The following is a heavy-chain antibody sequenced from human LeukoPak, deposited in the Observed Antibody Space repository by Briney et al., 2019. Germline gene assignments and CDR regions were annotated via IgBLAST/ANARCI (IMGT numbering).Heavy chain of an antibody. CDR1: GYTFTTYW. CDR2: IYPGDYDT. J-gene: IGHJ4*02. Sequence: GESLKISCKGSGYTFTTYWIAWVRQMPGKGLEWMGIIYPGDYDTRYSPSFQGQVTISADKSISTAYLQWSKLKASDTDMYYCARNYGSGNYYTPSDFWGQGTLVTVSS. V-gene: IGHV5-51*01. D-gene: IGHD3-10*01. CDR3: ARNYGSGNYYTPSDF.